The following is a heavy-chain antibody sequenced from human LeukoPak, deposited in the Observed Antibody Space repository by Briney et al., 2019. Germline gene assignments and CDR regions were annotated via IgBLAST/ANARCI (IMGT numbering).Heavy chain of an antibody. CDR3: ASERWSRRSYFDY. V-gene: IGHV4-39*07. CDR1: GDSVSTRKYY. Sequence: PSETLSLTCTVSGDSVSTRKYYWIWLRHRQGKGQEWIGTIFHSGTTYYSPSLTGRVTISVDTSMTQFSLRLSSLTAADTAVYDCASERWSRRSYFDYWGQGILVTVSS. CDR2: IFHSGTT. D-gene: IGHD5-24*01. J-gene: IGHJ4*02.